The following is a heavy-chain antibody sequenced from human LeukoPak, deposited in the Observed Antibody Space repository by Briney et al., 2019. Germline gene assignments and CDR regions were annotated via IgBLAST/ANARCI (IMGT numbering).Heavy chain of an antibody. CDR2: INHSGST. J-gene: IGHJ1*01. CDR1: GGSFSGYY. D-gene: IGHD2-15*01. V-gene: IGHV4-34*01. Sequence: PSETLSLTCAVYGGSFSGYYWSWIRQPPGKGLEWIGEINHSGSTNYNPSLKSRVTISVDTTKNQVSLKLSSVTAADTAVYYCARGRRALGYCSGGSCYHQYFQHWGQGTLVTVSS. CDR3: ARGRRALGYCSGGSCYHQYFQH.